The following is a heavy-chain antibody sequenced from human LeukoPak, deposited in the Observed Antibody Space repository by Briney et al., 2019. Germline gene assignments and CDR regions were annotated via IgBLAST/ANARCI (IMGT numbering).Heavy chain of an antibody. Sequence: GRSLRLSCAASGFSFSSYGMHWVRQAPGKGLEWVAVIWYDGSNKYYVDSVKGRFTISRDNSKNTLYLQMNSLRAEDTAVYYCARDLDYYESAMDVWGQGTTVTVSS. V-gene: IGHV3-33*01. D-gene: IGHD3-22*01. CDR3: ARDLDYYESAMDV. J-gene: IGHJ6*02. CDR2: IWYDGSNK. CDR1: GFSFSSYG.